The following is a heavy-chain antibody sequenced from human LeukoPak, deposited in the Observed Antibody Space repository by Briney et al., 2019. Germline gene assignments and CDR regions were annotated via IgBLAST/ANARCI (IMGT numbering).Heavy chain of an antibody. CDR2: ISGSGDNT. J-gene: IGHJ4*02. CDR1: GFSFSSYA. V-gene: IGHV3-23*01. Sequence: PGGSLKLSCAASGFSFSSYAMSWVHQAPGKGLGWVSSISGSGDNTYYAESVKGRFTISRDNSKNTLFLQMNSLRAEDTAVFYCAKRSGYTTGWFFDFWGQGTLVTVSP. D-gene: IGHD6-19*01. CDR3: AKRSGYTTGWFFDF.